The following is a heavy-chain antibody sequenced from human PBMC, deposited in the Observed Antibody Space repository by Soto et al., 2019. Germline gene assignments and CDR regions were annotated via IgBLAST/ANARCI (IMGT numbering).Heavy chain of an antibody. V-gene: IGHV1-69*01. CDR2: IIPVSGTA. CDR1: GGTFSSYV. J-gene: IGHJ5*02. D-gene: IGHD2-21*01. CDR3: APVDRFVVLVGWFDP. Sequence: QVHLEQSGAEVKKPGSSVKVSCKFSGGTFSSYVIIWVRQAPGQGLEWMGGIIPVSGTANYAQKFHGRVTISADAATNTAYMELSTVSFDDTAVYYCAPVDRFVVLVGWFDPWGQGTLVTVSS.